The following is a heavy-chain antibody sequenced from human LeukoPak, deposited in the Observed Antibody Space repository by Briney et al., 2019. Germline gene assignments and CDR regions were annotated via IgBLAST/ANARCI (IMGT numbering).Heavy chain of an antibody. V-gene: IGHV4-31*03. CDR1: GGSISSGGYY. D-gene: IGHD5-24*01. CDR2: IYYSGST. J-gene: IGHJ4*02. Sequence: SETLSLTCTVSGGSISSGGYYWSWIRQHPGKGLEWIGYIYYSGSTYYNPSLKSRVTISVDTSKNQFSLKLSSVTAADTAVYYCAREGSVATIRGAFDYWGQGTLVTVSS. CDR3: AREGSVATIRGAFDY.